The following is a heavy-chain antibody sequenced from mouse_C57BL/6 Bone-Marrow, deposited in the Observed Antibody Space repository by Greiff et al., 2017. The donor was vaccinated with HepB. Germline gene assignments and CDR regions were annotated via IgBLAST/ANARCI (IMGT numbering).Heavy chain of an antibody. V-gene: IGHV5-15*01. J-gene: IGHJ3*01. CDR3: ARQGDGYYGFAY. CDR2: ISNLAYSI. D-gene: IGHD2-3*01. CDR1: GFTFSDYG. Sequence: EVQRVESGGGLVQPGGSLKLSCAASGFTFSDYGMAWVRQAPRKGPEWVAFISNLAYSIYYADTVTGRFTISRENAKNTLYLEMSSLRSEDTAMYYCARQGDGYYGFAYWGQGTLVTVSA.